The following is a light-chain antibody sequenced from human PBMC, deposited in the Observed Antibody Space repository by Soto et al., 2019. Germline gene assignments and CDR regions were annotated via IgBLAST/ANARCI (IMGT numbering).Light chain of an antibody. CDR1: SSDIGAYNY. V-gene: IGLV2-8*01. CDR3: SSYTSSSTDV. CDR2: EVS. J-gene: IGLJ1*01. Sequence: QSALTQPPSASGSPGQSVTISCTGTSSDIGAYNYVSWYQQYPGKAPKLMIFEVSKRPSGVPDRFSGSKSGNTASLTISGLQAEDEADYYCSSYTSSSTDVFGTGTKVTVL.